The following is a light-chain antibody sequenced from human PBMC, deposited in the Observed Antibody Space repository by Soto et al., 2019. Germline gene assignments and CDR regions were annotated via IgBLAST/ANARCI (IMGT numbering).Light chain of an antibody. CDR1: QSVSSY. CDR3: QQRSNWPGT. J-gene: IGKJ4*01. Sequence: EIVLTQSPATLSLSPGERATLSCRASQSVSSYLGWYQQKPGQAPRLLIYDASNRATGIPTRFSGSGSGTDFTLTISSLEPEDFAVYYCQQRSNWPGTFDGGTKVEIK. V-gene: IGKV3-11*01. CDR2: DAS.